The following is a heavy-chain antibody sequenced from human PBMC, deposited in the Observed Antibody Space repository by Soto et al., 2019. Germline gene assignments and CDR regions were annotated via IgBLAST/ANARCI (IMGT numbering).Heavy chain of an antibody. CDR3: ARDGRRGDYYDSSGYFRPYYFDY. Sequence: EVQLVESGGGLVQPGGSLRLSCAASGFTFRSYSMNWVRQAPGKGLEWASYISISGSTIYYADSVKGRFTISRDNAKNSLYLQMNSLRDEDTAVYYCARDGRRGDYYDSSGYFRPYYFDYWGQGTLVTVSS. J-gene: IGHJ4*02. CDR1: GFTFRSYS. CDR2: ISISGSTI. V-gene: IGHV3-48*02. D-gene: IGHD3-22*01.